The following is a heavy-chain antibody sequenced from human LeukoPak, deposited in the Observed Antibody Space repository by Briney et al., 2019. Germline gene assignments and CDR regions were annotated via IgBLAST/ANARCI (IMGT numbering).Heavy chain of an antibody. Sequence: PSETLSVTCAVYGGSFSGYYWSWIRQPPGKGLEWIGEINHSGSTNYNPSLKSRVTISVDTSKNQFSLKLSSVTAADTAVYYCARGGGSSGYYLDYWGQGTLVTVSS. CDR3: ARGGGSSGYYLDY. CDR2: INHSGST. J-gene: IGHJ4*02. CDR1: GGSFSGYY. D-gene: IGHD3-22*01. V-gene: IGHV4-34*01.